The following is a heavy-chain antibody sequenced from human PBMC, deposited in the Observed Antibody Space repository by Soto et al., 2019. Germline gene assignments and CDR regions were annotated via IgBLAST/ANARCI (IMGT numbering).Heavy chain of an antibody. J-gene: IGHJ6*02. D-gene: IGHD6-13*01. V-gene: IGHV3-15*01. CDR3: TRTRGLAAAVIYYYYGMDV. Sequence: PGGSLRLSCAASGFTFSNAWMSWVRQAPGKGLEWVGRIKSKTDGGTTEYAASVKGRFTISRDDSKSIAYLQMNSLKTEDTAVYYCTRTRGLAAAVIYYYYGMDVWGQGTTVTVSS. CDR1: GFTFSNAW. CDR2: IKSKTDGGTT.